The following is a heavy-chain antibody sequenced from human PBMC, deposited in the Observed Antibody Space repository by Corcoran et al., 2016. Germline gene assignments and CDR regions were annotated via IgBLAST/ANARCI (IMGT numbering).Heavy chain of an antibody. V-gene: IGHV3-30*18. CDR1: GFTFISYG. CDR2: MSYDGSNK. D-gene: IGHD6-13*01. Sequence: QVQLLASGGGVVQPGKSLRLSCAAPGFTFISYGMPWVRQVPGKGWEWVPFMSYDGSNKYYADSVEGRVTISRDNSKNTLYLQMDSLRAKDTAVYDCAKKYVEQQLFRNNYFDCWGQGTLVTVSS. CDR3: AKKYVEQQLFRNNYFDC. J-gene: IGHJ4*02.